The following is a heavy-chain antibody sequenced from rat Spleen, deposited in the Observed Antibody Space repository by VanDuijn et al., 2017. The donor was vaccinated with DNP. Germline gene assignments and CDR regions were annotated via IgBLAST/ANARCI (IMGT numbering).Heavy chain of an antibody. CDR2: IWKHGAT. Sequence: QVQLKESGPGLVQPSQTLSLTCTVSGFSLTSYGVSWVRQPPGKGLEWMGVIWKHGATRYNSALKSRLSFSKATSKSQVFLKMNSLQTEDTAMYFCARYYGYNYYAMDAWGQGTSVTVSS. D-gene: IGHD1-9*01. V-gene: IGHV2-13*01. J-gene: IGHJ4*01. CDR1: GFSLTSYG. CDR3: ARYYGYNYYAMDA.